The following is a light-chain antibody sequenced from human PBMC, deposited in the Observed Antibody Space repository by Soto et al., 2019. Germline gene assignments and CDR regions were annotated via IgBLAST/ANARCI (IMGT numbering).Light chain of an antibody. CDR1: ALPKKY. CDR2: KDS. Sequence: SYELTQPPSVSVSLGQMARITCSGEALPKKYAYWYQQKPGQFLVLVIYKDSERPSGIPERFSGSSSGTIVTLTISGVQAEDEADYYCLSADSSGVFGTGTKLTVL. V-gene: IGLV3-16*01. J-gene: IGLJ1*01. CDR3: LSADSSGV.